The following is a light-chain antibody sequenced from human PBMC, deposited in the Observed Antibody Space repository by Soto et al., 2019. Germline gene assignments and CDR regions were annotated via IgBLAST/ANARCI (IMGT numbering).Light chain of an antibody. J-gene: IGLJ1*01. V-gene: IGLV2-14*01. CDR2: DVS. CDR3: SSYTISSPYV. CDR1: SSDVGGYNY. Sequence: QSALTQPASVSGSPGQSIAISCTGTSSDVGGYNYVSWYQQHPGKAPTLLINDVSNRPSGVSSRFSGSKSGNTASLTISGLQAEDEADYYCSSYTISSPYVFGTGTKVTVL.